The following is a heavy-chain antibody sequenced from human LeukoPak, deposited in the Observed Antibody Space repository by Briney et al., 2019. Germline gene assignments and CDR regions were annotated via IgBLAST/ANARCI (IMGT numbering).Heavy chain of an antibody. CDR3: ARGGLIVVVPAAKYNWFDP. V-gene: IGHV1-2*02. D-gene: IGHD2-2*01. CDR1: GYTFTGYY. J-gene: IGHJ5*02. CDR2: INPNSGGT. Sequence: EASVKVSCKASGYTFTGYYMHWVRQAPGQGLEWMGWINPNSGGTNYAQKFQGRVTMTRDTSISTAYMELSRLRSDDTAVYYRARGGLIVVVPAAKYNWFDPWGQGTLVTVSS.